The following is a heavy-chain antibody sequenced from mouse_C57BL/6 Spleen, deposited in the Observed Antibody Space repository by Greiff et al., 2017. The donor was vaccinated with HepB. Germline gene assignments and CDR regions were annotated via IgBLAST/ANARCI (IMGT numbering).Heavy chain of an antibody. CDR2: ISSGSSTI. V-gene: IGHV5-17*01. CDR3: ARRAGGDWYFDV. Sequence: DVQLVESGGGLVKPGGSLKLSCAASGFTFSDYGMHWVRQAPEKGLEWVAYISSGSSTIYYADTVKGRFTISRDNAKNTLFLQMTSLRSEDTAMYYCARRAGGDWYFDVGGTGTTVTVSS. J-gene: IGHJ1*03. D-gene: IGHD3-3*01. CDR1: GFTFSDYG.